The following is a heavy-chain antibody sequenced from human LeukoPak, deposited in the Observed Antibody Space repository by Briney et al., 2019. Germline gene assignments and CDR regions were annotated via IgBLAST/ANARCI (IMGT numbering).Heavy chain of an antibody. J-gene: IGHJ6*03. Sequence: GGSLRLSCAASGFTVSSNEMSWVRQAPGKGLEWVANIKQDGSEKYYVDSVKGRFTISRDNAKNSLYLQMNSLRAEDTAVYYCAREGMGDYPYYYYYYMDVWGKGTTVTVSS. CDR3: AREGMGDYPYYYYYYMDV. V-gene: IGHV3-7*01. CDR2: IKQDGSEK. D-gene: IGHD4-11*01. CDR1: GFTVSSNE.